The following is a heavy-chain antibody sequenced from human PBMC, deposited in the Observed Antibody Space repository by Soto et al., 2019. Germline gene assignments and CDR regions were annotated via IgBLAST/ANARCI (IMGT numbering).Heavy chain of an antibody. CDR1: GFTFSSYA. J-gene: IGHJ4*02. V-gene: IGHV3-23*01. Sequence: GGSLRLSCAASGFTFSSYAMSWVRQAPGKGLEWVSAISGSGGSTYYADSVKGRFTISRDNVKNSLYLQMSSLRAEDTAVYYCARGLRDFDWRLPFGYWGQGTLVTVSS. CDR3: ARGLRDFDWRLPFGY. CDR2: ISGSGGST. D-gene: IGHD3-9*01.